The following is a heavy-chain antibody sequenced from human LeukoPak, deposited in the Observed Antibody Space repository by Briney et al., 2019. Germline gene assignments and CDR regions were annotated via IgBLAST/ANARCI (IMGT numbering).Heavy chain of an antibody. Sequence: GGSLRLSCAASGFTFDDYAMHWVRQAPGKGLEWVSGINWNSGSIDYADSVKGRFTISRDNSKNTLYLQMNSLRAEDTAVYYCARRAGAYSHPYDYWGQGTLVTVSS. CDR2: INWNSGSI. V-gene: IGHV3-9*01. CDR1: GFTFDDYA. D-gene: IGHD4/OR15-4a*01. J-gene: IGHJ4*02. CDR3: ARRAGAYSHPYDY.